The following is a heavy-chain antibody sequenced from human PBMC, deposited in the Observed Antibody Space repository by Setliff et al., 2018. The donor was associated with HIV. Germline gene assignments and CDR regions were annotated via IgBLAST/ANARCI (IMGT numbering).Heavy chain of an antibody. J-gene: IGHJ5*02. V-gene: IGHV1-8*02. CDR2: MNPKSGNT. CDR1: GYTFTNSD. Sequence: ASVKVSCKASGYTFTNSDINWVRQAPGQGLEWMGWMNPKSGNTGYAQKFQGRVTMTSNTFIGTAYMELNSLTSEDTAVYYCARGHLDYDYWEDILGNWFDPWGQGTLVTVS. CDR3: ARGHLDYDYWEDILGNWFDP. D-gene: IGHD3-3*01.